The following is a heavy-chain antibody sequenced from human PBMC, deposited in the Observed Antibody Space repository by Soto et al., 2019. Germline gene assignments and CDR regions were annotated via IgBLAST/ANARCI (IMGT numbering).Heavy chain of an antibody. CDR3: ARDITPDGGDYSFDY. CDR2: INPSGGST. J-gene: IGHJ4*02. V-gene: IGHV1-46*01. Sequence: ASVKVSCKASGYTFTSYYMHWVRQAPGQGLEWMGIINPSGGSTSYAQKFQGRVTMTRDTSTSTAYMELSSLRSEDTAVYYCARDITPDGGDYSFDYWGQETLVT. CDR1: GYTFTSYY. D-gene: IGHD4-17*01.